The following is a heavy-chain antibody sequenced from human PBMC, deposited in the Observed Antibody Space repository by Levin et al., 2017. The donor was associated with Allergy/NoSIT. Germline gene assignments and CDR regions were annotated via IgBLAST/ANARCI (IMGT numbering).Heavy chain of an antibody. CDR3: ARSWARDDMVQGVIIANEYFQH. V-gene: IGHV1-2*06. J-gene: IGHJ1*01. Sequence: GESLKISCKASGYTFTGYYMHWVRQAPGQGLEWMGRINPNSGGTNYAQKFQGRVTMTRDTSISTAYMELSRLRSDDTAVYYCARSWARDDMVQGVIIANEYFQHWGQGTLVTVSS. D-gene: IGHD3-10*01. CDR2: INPNSGGT. CDR1: GYTFTGYY.